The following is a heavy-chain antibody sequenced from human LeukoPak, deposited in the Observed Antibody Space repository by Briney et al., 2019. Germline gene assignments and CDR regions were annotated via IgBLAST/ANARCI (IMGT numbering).Heavy chain of an antibody. CDR1: GGSISSSSYY. CDR2: IYYSRST. CDR3: ARARKCLLLALCAFDF. Sequence: PSETLSLTCTVSGGSISSSSYYWGWIRQPPGKGLEWIGSIYYSRSTYYNPSLKSRVTISVDTFKNQFSLKLSSVTAADTAVYYCARARKCLLLALCAFDFWGQGTMVTVSS. V-gene: IGHV4-39*07. J-gene: IGHJ3*01. D-gene: IGHD3-16*01.